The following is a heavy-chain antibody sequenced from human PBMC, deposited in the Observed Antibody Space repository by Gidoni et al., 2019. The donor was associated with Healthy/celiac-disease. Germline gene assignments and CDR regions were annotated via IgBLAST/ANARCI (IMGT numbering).Heavy chain of an antibody. V-gene: IGHV3-30*18. J-gene: IGHJ4*02. D-gene: IGHD3-3*01. Sequence: QVQLVESGGGVVQPGRSLRLSCSASGFTFSRYGMHWVRQAPGKGLEWVAVISYDGSNKYYADSVKGRFTISRDNSKNTLYLQMNSLRAEDTAVYYCAKDLLRFLEWSLCGFDYWGQGTLVTVSS. CDR1: GFTFSRYG. CDR2: ISYDGSNK. CDR3: AKDLLRFLEWSLCGFDY.